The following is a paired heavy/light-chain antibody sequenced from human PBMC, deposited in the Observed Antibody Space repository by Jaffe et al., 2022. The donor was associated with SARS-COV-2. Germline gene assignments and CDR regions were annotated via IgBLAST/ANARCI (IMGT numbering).Heavy chain of an antibody. J-gene: IGHJ4*02. CDR1: GFTFSNSW. V-gene: IGHV3-74*01. Sequence: EVQLVESGGGLVQPGGSLRLSCEASGFTFSNSWMHWVRQAPGKGLVWVSRINSDGGSTTYADSAKGRFTISRDNAKNTLYLQMNSLRAEDSAVYYCANFGRSIWGQGTLVTVSS. D-gene: IGHD3-10*01. CDR3: ANFGRSI. CDR2: INSDGGST.
Light chain of an antibody. V-gene: IGLV1-51*02. J-gene: IGLJ1*01. CDR1: SSNVESNF. CDR3: GAWDHSLNVYL. Sequence: QSVLTQPPSVSAAPGQKVAISCSGSSSNVESNFVSWYQQLPGTAPKVVIYENNKRPSGIPDRVSGSKSGTSATLGITGLQTGDEADYYCGAWDHSLNVYLFGSGTKVTVL. CDR2: ENN.